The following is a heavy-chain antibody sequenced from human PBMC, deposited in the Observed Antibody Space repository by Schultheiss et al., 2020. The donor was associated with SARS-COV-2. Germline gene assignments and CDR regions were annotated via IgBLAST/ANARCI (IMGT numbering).Heavy chain of an antibody. CDR3: ATTLLTIGFDY. V-gene: IGHV3-23*01. D-gene: IGHD4/OR15-4a*01. J-gene: IGHJ4*02. CDR2: ISGIGGST. CDR1: GFTFSSYA. Sequence: GGSLRLSCAASGFTFSSYAMSWVRQAPGKGLEWVSAISGIGGSTYYADSVKGRFTISRDNAKNSLYLQMNSLRAEDTAVYYCATTLLTIGFDYWGQGTLVTVSS.